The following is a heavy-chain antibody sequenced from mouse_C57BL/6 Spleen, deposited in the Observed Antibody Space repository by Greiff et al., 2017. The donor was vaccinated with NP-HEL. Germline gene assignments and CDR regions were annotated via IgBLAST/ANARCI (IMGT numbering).Heavy chain of an antibody. CDR2: IYPGSGST. J-gene: IGHJ1*03. V-gene: IGHV1-55*01. CDR1: GYTFTSYW. CDR3: ARISNWYFDV. Sequence: VQLQQSGAELVKPGASVKMSCKASGYTFTSYWITWVKQRPGQGLEWIGDIYPGSGSTNYNEKFKSKATLTVDTSSSTAYMQLSSLTSEDSAVYYCARISNWYFDVWGTGTTVTVSS.